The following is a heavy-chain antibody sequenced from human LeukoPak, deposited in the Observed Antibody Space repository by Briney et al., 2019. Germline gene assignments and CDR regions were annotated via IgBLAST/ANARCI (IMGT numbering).Heavy chain of an antibody. CDR2: ISSSGSTT. J-gene: IGHJ4*02. CDR3: AKTRKWIDY. CDR1: GFTFSDYY. V-gene: IGHV3-11*01. Sequence: GGSLRLSCAASGFTFSDYYMGWIRQAPGRGLEWVSYISSSGSTTYYADSVKGRFTISRDNAKNSLYLQLSSLKADDTAVYYCAKTRKWIDYWGQGTLVTVSS. D-gene: IGHD2-8*01.